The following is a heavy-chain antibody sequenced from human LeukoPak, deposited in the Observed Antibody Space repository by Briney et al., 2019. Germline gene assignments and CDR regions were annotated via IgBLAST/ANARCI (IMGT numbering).Heavy chain of an antibody. D-gene: IGHD3-10*01. J-gene: IGHJ5*02. CDR1: GGSFSGYY. CDR2: INHSGST. CDR3: ARSKVRGARNNWFDP. Sequence: SETLSLTCAVYGGSFSGYYWSWICQPPGKGLEWIGEINHSGSTNYNPSLKSRVTISVDTSKNQFSLKLSSVTAADTAVYYCARSKVRGARNNWFDPWGQGTLVTVSS. V-gene: IGHV4-34*01.